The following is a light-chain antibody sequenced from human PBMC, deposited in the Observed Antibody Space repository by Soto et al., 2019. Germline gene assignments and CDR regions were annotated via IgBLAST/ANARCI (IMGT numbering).Light chain of an antibody. V-gene: IGKV1-33*01. J-gene: IGKJ5*01. CDR2: DAS. CDR1: QDIAKN. CDR3: QQYDNPLPST. Sequence: IQMTQSPSSLSASVGDRVTITCQASQDIAKNLNWYQQKPGKAPKLLIYDASSLQTGVPSRFSGRGSATHFTLTINSLQSEDIATYYCQQYDNPLPSTFGQGTRLEIK.